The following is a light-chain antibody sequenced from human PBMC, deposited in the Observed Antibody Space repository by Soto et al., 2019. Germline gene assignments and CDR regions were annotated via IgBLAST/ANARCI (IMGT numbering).Light chain of an antibody. V-gene: IGKV1-39*01. CDR2: AAS. Sequence: DIQMTQSPFSLSASVGDTVTITCRASQSIGTYLNWYQQRPGKPPKLLIYAASKLQGGVPPRFTGGGSGTHFTLIISGLQPDDFATYYCQQSSTTGFFGPGTKVDVK. CDR3: QQSSTTGF. J-gene: IGKJ3*01. CDR1: QSIGTY.